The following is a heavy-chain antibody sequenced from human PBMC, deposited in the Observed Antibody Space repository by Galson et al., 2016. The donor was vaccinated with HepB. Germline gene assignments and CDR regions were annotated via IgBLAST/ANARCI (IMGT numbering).Heavy chain of an antibody. CDR2: ITYDGSIK. J-gene: IGHJ4*02. Sequence: SLRLSCAASGFTFSNYALHWVRQAPDKGLEWVAIITYDGSIKYYADSVKGRFTISRDNSKNTLYLQMNSLRAEDTAVYYCVRDEEGPYCNSITCQRGFDYWGQGTLVTVSS. CDR1: GFTFSNYA. D-gene: IGHD2/OR15-2a*01. V-gene: IGHV3-30-3*01. CDR3: VRDEEGPYCNSITCQRGFDY.